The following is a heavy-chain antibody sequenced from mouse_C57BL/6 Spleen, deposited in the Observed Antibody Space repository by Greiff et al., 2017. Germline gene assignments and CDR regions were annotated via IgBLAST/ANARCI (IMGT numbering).Heavy chain of an antibody. J-gene: IGHJ1*03. V-gene: IGHV1-64*01. CDR3: AGGTTVVAPDWYFDV. Sequence: VKLQQPGAELVKPGASVKLSCKASGYTFTSYWMHWVKPRPGQGLEWIGMIHPNSGSTNYNEQFKSKATLTVDTSSSTAYMQLSSLTSEHSAVYYYAGGTTVVAPDWYFDVWGTGTTVTVSS. CDR2: IHPNSGST. CDR1: GYTFTSYW. D-gene: IGHD1-1*01.